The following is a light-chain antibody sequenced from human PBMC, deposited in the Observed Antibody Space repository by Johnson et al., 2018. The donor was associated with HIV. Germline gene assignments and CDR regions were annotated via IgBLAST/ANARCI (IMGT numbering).Light chain of an antibody. J-gene: IGLJ1*01. CDR3: GTWDSSLTVYV. V-gene: IGLV1-51*01. CDR2: DNN. CDR1: SSNVVNNY. Sequence: QSILTQPPSVSAAPGQKVTISCSGSSSNVVNNYVSWFQQLPGTAPKLLIYDNNERPSGIPDRFSGSKSGTSATLGITGLQTWDEADYYCGTWDSSLTVYVFGTGTKVTVL.